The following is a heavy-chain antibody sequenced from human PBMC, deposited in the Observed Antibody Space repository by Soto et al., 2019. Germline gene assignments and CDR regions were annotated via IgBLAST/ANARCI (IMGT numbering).Heavy chain of an antibody. D-gene: IGHD2-15*01. Sequence: PSETLSLTCAVSGGSISSSSYYWGWIRQPPGKGLEWIGSIYYSGSTYYNPSLKSRVTISVDTSKTQFSLKLSSVTAADTAVYYCAREPRAGYCSGGSCYDAFDIWGQGTMVTVSS. CDR1: GGSISSSSYY. J-gene: IGHJ3*02. CDR3: AREPRAGYCSGGSCYDAFDI. V-gene: IGHV4-39*02. CDR2: IYYSGST.